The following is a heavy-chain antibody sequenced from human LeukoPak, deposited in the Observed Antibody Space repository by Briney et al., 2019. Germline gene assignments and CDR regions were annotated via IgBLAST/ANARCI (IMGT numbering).Heavy chain of an antibody. V-gene: IGHV4-59*01. CDR1: GGSISSYY. Sequence: SETLSLTCTVSGGSISSYYWSWIRQPPGKGLEWIGYIYYSGSTNYNPSLKSRVTISVDTSKNQLSLKLSSVTAADTAVYYCARHGYSYGPYFDYWGQGTLVIVSS. J-gene: IGHJ4*02. CDR2: IYYSGST. D-gene: IGHD5-18*01. CDR3: ARHGYSYGPYFDY.